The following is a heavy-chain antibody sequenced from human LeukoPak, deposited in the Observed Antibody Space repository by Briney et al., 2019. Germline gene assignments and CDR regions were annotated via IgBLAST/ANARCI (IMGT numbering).Heavy chain of an antibody. J-gene: IGHJ4*02. V-gene: IGHV1-69*13. Sequence: SVKVSCKASGGTFSSYAISWVRQAPGQGLEWMGGIIPIFGTANYAQKSQGRVTITADESTSTAYMELSSLRSEDTAVYYCARQGSYDILTGYYLELDYWGQGTLVTVSS. CDR3: ARQGSYDILTGYYLELDY. CDR1: GGTFSSYA. D-gene: IGHD3-9*01. CDR2: IIPIFGTA.